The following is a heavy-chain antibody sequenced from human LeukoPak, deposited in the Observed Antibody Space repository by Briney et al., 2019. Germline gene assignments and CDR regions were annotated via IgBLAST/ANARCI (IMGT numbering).Heavy chain of an antibody. CDR1: GYTITNNY. J-gene: IGHJ4*02. CDR2: INPSGTGT. CDR3: ARRVFSGWGYYFDY. D-gene: IGHD6-19*01. Sequence: ASVKVSCKASGYTITNNYMHWVRQAPGQGLEWMGVINPSGTGTSYAQKFQGRITMSRDTSTSTVYMELSSLRSDDTAIYYCARRVFSGWGYYFDYWGQGTLVTVSS. V-gene: IGHV1-46*01.